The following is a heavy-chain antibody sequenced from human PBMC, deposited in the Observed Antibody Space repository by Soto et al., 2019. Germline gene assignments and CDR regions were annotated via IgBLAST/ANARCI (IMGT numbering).Heavy chain of an antibody. D-gene: IGHD3-10*01. Sequence: EVQVVESGGGLVQPGGSLRLSCAASGFTFSSYWMHWVRQAPGKGLLWVSRINGDGSATYYADSVKGRFTISRDNARDTLHQQRSAVRAEDTAVDGCVVGCGSGSHVVNWGQGTLVTVSS. V-gene: IGHV3-74*01. CDR2: INGDGSAT. J-gene: IGHJ4*02. CDR1: GFTFSSYW. CDR3: VVGCGSGSHVVN.